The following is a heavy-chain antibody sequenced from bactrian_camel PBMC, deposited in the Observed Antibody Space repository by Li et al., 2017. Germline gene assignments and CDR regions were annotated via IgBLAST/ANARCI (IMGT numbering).Heavy chain of an antibody. Sequence: HVQLVESGGGSVQAGGSLRPSCAASGNTYTSSCMGWFRQAPGKERERVARIDSDGAIRYADSVKGRFTIAKGQAKHTLYLQMNSLKPDDTATYYCAARFQGGFGYGGLCTDVPGDFPYWGQGTQVTVS. J-gene: IGHJ6*01. D-gene: IGHD5*01. CDR1: GNTYTSSC. V-gene: IGHV3S53*01. CDR3: AARFQGGFGYGGLCTDVPGDFPY. CDR2: IDSDGAI.